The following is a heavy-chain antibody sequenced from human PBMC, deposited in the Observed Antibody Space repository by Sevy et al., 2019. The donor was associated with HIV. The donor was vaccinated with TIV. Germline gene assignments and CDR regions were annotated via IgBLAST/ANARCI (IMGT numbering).Heavy chain of an antibody. CDR3: ARGGYCSSTSCSYGMDV. CDR1: GFTFDDYG. Sequence: GGSLRLSCAASGFTFDDYGMSWVRQAPGKGLEWVSGINWNGGSTGYADSVKGRFTISRDNAKNSLYLQMNSLRAEDTALYHGARGGYCSSTSCSYGMDVWGQGTTVTVSS. D-gene: IGHD2-2*01. CDR2: INWNGGST. J-gene: IGHJ6*02. V-gene: IGHV3-20*01.